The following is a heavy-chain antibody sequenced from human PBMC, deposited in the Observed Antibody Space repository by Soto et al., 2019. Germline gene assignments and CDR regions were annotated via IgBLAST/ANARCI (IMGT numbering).Heavy chain of an antibody. J-gene: IGHJ4*02. D-gene: IGHD5-12*01. CDR1: GGSISSYY. CDR2: IYYSGST. CDR3: ARVYSGYDWLYFDY. V-gene: IGHV4-59*01. Sequence: ASETLSLTCTVSGGSISSYYWSWIRQPPGKGLEWIGYIYYSGSTNYNPSLKSRVTISVDTSKNQFSLKLSSVTAADTAVYYCARVYSGYDWLYFDYWGQGTLVTVSS.